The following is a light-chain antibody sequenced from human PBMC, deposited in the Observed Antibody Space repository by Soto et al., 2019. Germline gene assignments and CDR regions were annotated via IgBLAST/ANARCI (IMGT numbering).Light chain of an antibody. V-gene: IGKV3-20*01. CDR2: GAS. J-gene: IGKJ1*01. CDR3: QQYGIWPRT. CDR1: QSVSSSY. Sequence: EIVLTQSPGTLSLSPGERATLSCRASQSVSSSYLAWYQQKPGQAPRLLIYGASSRATGIPDRFSGSGSGTDFTLTISRLEPEDFAVYYCQQYGIWPRTFGQGTKVDIK.